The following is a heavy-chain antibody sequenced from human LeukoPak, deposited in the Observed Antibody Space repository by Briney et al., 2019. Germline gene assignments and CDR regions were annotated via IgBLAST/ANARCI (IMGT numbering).Heavy chain of an antibody. Sequence: SVKVSCKASGGTFNAYDIKWVRPAPGQGLEWMGRIIPGLHITNYAQRFHGRVTISADKSTSTTYLELNNLGSEDTAVYFCSLSKRTSDGSAVDYWGPGTLAAVSS. V-gene: IGHV1-69*04. CDR2: IIPGLHIT. CDR3: SLSKRTSDGSAVDY. CDR1: GGTFNAYD. J-gene: IGHJ4*02. D-gene: IGHD5-24*01.